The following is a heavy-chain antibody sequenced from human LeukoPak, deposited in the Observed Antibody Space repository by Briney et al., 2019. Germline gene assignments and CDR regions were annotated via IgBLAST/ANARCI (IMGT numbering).Heavy chain of an antibody. J-gene: IGHJ4*02. CDR2: IYYSGST. CDR3: ARDRGGDGYNDY. V-gene: IGHV4-59*01. CDR1: GGSISSYY. Sequence: SETLSLTCTVSGGSISSYYWSWIRQPPGKGLEWIGYIYYSGSTNNNPSLKSRVTISVDKSKNQISLKLSSVTAADTAVYYCARDRGGDGYNDYWGQGALVTVSS. D-gene: IGHD5-24*01.